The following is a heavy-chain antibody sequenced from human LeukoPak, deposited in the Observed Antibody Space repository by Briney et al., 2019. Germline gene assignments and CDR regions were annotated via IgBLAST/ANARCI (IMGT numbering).Heavy chain of an antibody. V-gene: IGHV3-21*01. Sequence: GGSLRLSCAASGFTFSSYSMNWVRQAPGKGLEWVSSISGSSSYIYYADSVKGRFTISRDNAKNSLYLQMNSLRAEDTAVHYCVRAHHPGGWFDPWGQGTLVTVSS. CDR2: ISGSSSYI. CDR3: VRAHHPGGWFDP. CDR1: GFTFSSYS. D-gene: IGHD3-10*01. J-gene: IGHJ5*02.